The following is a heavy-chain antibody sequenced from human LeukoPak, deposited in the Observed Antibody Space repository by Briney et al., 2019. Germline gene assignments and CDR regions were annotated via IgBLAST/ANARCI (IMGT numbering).Heavy chain of an antibody. D-gene: IGHD3-10*01. CDR1: GFTFSSYG. Sequence: PGRSLRLSCAASGFTFSSYGMHWVRQAPGKGLEWVAVISYDGSNKYYADSVKGRITISRDNSKNTLYLQMNSLRAEDTAVYYCANELITMVRGVKDYGMDVWGQGTTVTVSS. J-gene: IGHJ6*02. V-gene: IGHV3-30*18. CDR3: ANELITMVRGVKDYGMDV. CDR2: ISYDGSNK.